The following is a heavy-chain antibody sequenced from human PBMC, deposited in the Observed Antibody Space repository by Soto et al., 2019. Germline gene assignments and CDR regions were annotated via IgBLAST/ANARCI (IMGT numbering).Heavy chain of an antibody. V-gene: IGHV3-7*01. CDR2: INQDGSEE. J-gene: IGHJ4*02. CDR3: VRGRSSSAY. CDR1: GFPFSVFS. Sequence: EVQLVQSGGGLVQPGGSLRLSCAASGFPFSVFSMSWVRQAPGKGLEWVASINQDGSEEDYVDSVRGGFTISRDNAQTSLYLQLNSLRAEDTALYFCVRGRSSSAYWGQGTLVTVSS. D-gene: IGHD6-6*01.